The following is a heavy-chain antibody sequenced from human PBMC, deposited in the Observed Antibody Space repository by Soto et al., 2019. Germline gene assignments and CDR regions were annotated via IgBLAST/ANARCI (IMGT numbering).Heavy chain of an antibody. CDR3: ARDRGSSWFYFDY. V-gene: IGHV3-53*01. CDR1: GFTVSSNY. CDR2: INSGGST. Sequence: PGGSLRLSCAASGFTVSSNYMNWVRQAPGKGLEWVSLINSGGSTYYADSVKGRFTISRDNSKNTVYLQMNSLRAEDSAVYYCARDRGSSWFYFDYWGQGTLVTVSS. D-gene: IGHD6-13*01. J-gene: IGHJ4*02.